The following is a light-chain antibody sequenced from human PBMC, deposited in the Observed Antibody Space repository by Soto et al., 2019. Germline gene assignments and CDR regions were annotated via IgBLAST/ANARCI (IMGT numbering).Light chain of an antibody. CDR3: MQSAQLPIT. CDR1: RSLLNRFGKTY. Sequence: QTPPCWSVPPGHPPSISCKLGRSLLNRFGKTYLFWYLQRPGQSPQLLFYDVSDGVSGVPDRFSGSGSGTDFTLKISRVEAEDIGVYYCMQSAQLPITFGQGTRLDFK. V-gene: IGKV2D-29*02. CDR2: DVS. J-gene: IGKJ5*01.